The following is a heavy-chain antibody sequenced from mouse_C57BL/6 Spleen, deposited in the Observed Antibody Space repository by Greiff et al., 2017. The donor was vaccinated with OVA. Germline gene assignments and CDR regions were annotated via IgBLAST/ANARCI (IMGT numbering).Heavy chain of an antibody. CDR1: GFSLTSYG. V-gene: IGHV2-6-1*01. CDR3: ARHDLLAMDY. Sequence: VQLQQSGPGLVAPSQRLSITCTVSGFSLTSYGVHWVRQPPGKGLAWLVVIWSDGSTTYHSALKSRLSISKDNSKSQVFLKMNSLQTDDTAMDYCARHDLLAMDYWGQGTSVTVSS. CDR2: IWSDGST. J-gene: IGHJ4*01.